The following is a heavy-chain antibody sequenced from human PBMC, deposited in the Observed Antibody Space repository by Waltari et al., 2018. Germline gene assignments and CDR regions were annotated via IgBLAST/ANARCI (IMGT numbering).Heavy chain of an antibody. D-gene: IGHD2-21*01. CDR2: IYSGGDT. J-gene: IGHJ4*02. CDR3: AGRLNSFHYFDY. CDR1: GFTVSSNF. V-gene: IGHV3-66*01. Sequence: EVQLVESGGGLVQPGGSLRLSCTASGFTVSSNFMTWVRRAPGKGLEYVSVIYSGGDTYYADSVKDRFTVSRDSSKNTLYLQMNSLTAGDTAVYYCAGRLNSFHYFDYWGQGTLVTVSS.